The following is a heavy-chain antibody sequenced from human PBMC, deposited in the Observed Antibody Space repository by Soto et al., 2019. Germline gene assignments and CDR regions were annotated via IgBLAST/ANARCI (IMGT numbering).Heavy chain of an antibody. V-gene: IGHV1-46*01. Sequence: ASVKVSCKSSGYTFTSYYMHWVRQAPGQGLEWMGIINPSGGSTSYAQKFQGRVTMTRDTSTSTVYMELSSLRSEDTAIYYCARDWRDDFWSGYLYYWGQGTLVTVSS. CDR2: INPSGGST. D-gene: IGHD3-3*01. CDR3: ARDWRDDFWSGYLYY. CDR1: GYTFTSYY. J-gene: IGHJ4*02.